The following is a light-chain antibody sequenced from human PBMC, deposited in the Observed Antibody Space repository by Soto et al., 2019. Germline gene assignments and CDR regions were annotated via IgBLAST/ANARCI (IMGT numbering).Light chain of an antibody. CDR1: SSNIGAGYA. CDR2: GNN. Sequence: QSVLTQPPSVSGAPGQRVTISCTGSSSNIGAGYAVHWYQQLPGTAPKLLIHGNNNRPSGVPDRFSGSKSDTSASLAITGLQADDEADYYCQSYDSRLSSYVFGTGTKVTV. CDR3: QSYDSRLSSYV. J-gene: IGLJ1*01. V-gene: IGLV1-40*01.